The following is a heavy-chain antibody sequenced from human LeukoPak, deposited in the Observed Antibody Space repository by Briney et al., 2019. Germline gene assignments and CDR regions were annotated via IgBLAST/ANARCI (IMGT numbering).Heavy chain of an antibody. Sequence: GGSLRLSCAASGFTFSNYGMHWVRQAPGKGLEWVASIRYDGSNKYYADSVKGRFTISRDNSKNTLYLHMNSLRAEDTAVYYCEKGPQTLAGYSSTWNYAPHDYWGQGTLVTVSS. D-gene: IGHD6-13*01. V-gene: IGHV3-30*02. CDR1: GFTFSNYG. CDR2: IRYDGSNK. CDR3: EKGPQTLAGYSSTWNYAPHDY. J-gene: IGHJ4*02.